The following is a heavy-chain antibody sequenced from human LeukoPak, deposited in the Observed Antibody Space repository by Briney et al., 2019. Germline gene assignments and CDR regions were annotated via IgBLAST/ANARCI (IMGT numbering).Heavy chain of an antibody. CDR2: IYYSGST. CDR1: GGSISSSGFY. CDR3: AGRLDTSGFDY. V-gene: IGHV4-39*01. J-gene: IGHJ4*02. Sequence: SETLSLTCTVSGGSISSSGFYWGWIRQPPGKGLEWIGSIYYSGSTYYNPSLRSRLTISVDTSKNQFSLKLTSVTAADTAVYFCAGRLDTSGFDYWGPGTLVTVSS. D-gene: IGHD6-19*01.